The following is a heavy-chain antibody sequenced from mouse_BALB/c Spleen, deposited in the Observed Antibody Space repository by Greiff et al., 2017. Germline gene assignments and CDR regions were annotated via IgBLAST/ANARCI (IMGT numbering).Heavy chain of an antibody. CDR3: ARDHRYDGAWFAY. CDR2: IWGDGST. CDR1: GFSLTGYG. J-gene: IGHJ3*01. V-gene: IGHV2-6-7*01. D-gene: IGHD2-14*01. Sequence: QVQLKQSGPGLVAPSQSLSITCTVSGFSLTGYGVNWVRQPPGKGLEWLGMIWGDGSTDYNSALKSRLSISKDNSKSQVFLKMNSLQTDDTARYYCARDHRYDGAWFAYWGQGTLVTVSA.